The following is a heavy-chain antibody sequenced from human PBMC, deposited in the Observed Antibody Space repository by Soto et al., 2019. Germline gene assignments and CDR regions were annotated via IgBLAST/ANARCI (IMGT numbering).Heavy chain of an antibody. J-gene: IGHJ5*02. CDR2: ISSSSSTI. D-gene: IGHD2-15*01. CDR3: ARYHCSGGSCTAFDP. CDR1: GFTFSSYS. V-gene: IGHV3-48*02. Sequence: ESGGGLVQPGGSLRLSCAASGFTFSSYSMNWVRQAPGKGLEWVSYISSSSSTIYYADSVKGRFTISRDNAKNSLYLQMNSLRDEDTAVYYCARYHCSGGSCTAFDPWGQGTLVTVSS.